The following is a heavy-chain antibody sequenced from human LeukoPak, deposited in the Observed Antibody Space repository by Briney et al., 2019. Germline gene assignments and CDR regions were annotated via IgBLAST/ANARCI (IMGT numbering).Heavy chain of an antibody. V-gene: IGHV1-8*01. CDR1: GYTFTSYD. CDR2: MNPNSGNT. CDR3: ARVYFWFGESYFDY. Sequence: GASVKASCKASGYTFTSYDINWVRQATGQGLEWMGWMNPNSGNTGYAQKFQGRVTMTRNTSISTAYMELSSLRSEDTAVYYCARVYFWFGESYFDYWGQGTLVTVSS. D-gene: IGHD3-10*01. J-gene: IGHJ4*02.